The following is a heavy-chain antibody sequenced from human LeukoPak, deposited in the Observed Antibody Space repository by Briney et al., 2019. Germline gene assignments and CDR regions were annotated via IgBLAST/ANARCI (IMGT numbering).Heavy chain of an antibody. CDR1: GFTFSSYG. J-gene: IGHJ4*02. D-gene: IGHD3-10*01. V-gene: IGHV3-33*01. CDR3: ATGGSIANAPRPGF. CDR2: IWYDGSNK. Sequence: GSLRLSCAASGFTFSSYGMHWVRQAPGKGLEWVAVIWYDGSNKYYADSVKGRFTISRDNSKNTLYLQMNSLRVEDTAVYYCATGGSIANAPRPGFWGQGTLVTVPS.